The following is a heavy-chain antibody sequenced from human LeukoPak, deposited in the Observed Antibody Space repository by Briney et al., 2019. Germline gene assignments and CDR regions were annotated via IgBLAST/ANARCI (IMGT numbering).Heavy chain of an antibody. CDR2: IDGPSDSI. J-gene: IGHJ4*02. Sequence: PGGSLRLSCAASGFIFSKYAMEWVRQAPGKRLEWVSSIDGPSDSIYYADSVKGRFTISRDDAKNSVYLQMNSLRAEDTGIYYCARLVCTTIPCYGKFYFDYWGQGTLVPVAS. CDR3: ARLVCTTIPCYGKFYFDY. CDR1: GFIFSKYA. V-gene: IGHV3-21*06. D-gene: IGHD1-1*01.